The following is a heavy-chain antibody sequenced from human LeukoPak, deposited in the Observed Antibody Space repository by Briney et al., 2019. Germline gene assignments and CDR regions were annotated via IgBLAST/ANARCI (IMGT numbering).Heavy chain of an antibody. CDR2: IIPIFGTA. J-gene: IGHJ3*02. V-gene: IGHV1-69*05. Sequence: SVKVSCKASGGTFSSYAISWVRQAPGQGLEWMGGIIPIFGTANYAQKFQGRVTITTDESTSTAYMELSSLRSEDTAVYYCARRPFRFVPQSTFDAFDIWGQGTMVTVSS. CDR1: GGTFSSYA. D-gene: IGHD6-6*01. CDR3: ARRPFRFVPQSTFDAFDI.